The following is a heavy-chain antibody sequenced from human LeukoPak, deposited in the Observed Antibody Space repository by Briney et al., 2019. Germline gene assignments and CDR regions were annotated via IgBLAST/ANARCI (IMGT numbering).Heavy chain of an antibody. CDR2: IYSGGST. D-gene: IGHD6-19*01. CDR1: GFTVSSNY. CDR3: ARGSGSGWPLDR. J-gene: IGHJ5*02. V-gene: IGHV3-53*01. Sequence: GGSLRLSCAASGFTVSSNYMSWVRQAPGKGLEWVSVIYSGGSTDYSDSVRGRFHISRDSSNNTLSLQINSLRAEDTAVYYCARGSGSGWPLDRWGQGALVTVSS.